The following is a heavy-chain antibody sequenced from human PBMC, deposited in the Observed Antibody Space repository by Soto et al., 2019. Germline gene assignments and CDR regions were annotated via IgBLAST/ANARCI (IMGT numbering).Heavy chain of an antibody. CDR3: ARDRRVPGEVPAAYIVGATRFDY. V-gene: IGHV4-34*01. J-gene: IGHJ4*02. Sequence: SETLSLTCAVYGGSFSGYYWSWIRQPPGKGLEWIGEINHSGSTNYNPSLKSRVTISVDTSKNQFSLKLSSVTAADTAVYYCARDRRVPGEVPAAYIVGATRFDYWGQGTLVTVSS. CDR2: INHSGST. CDR1: GGSFSGYY. D-gene: IGHD1-26*01.